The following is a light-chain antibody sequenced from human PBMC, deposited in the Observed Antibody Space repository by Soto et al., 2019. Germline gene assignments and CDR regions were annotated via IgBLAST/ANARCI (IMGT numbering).Light chain of an antibody. J-gene: IGKJ5*01. CDR3: QQSFSVPIT. CDR1: QSIAGY. CDR2: SAS. V-gene: IGKV1-39*01. Sequence: DIQMSQSPSSLSASVGDRFTITCRASQSIAGYLSWYQQRPGKAPKFLIYSASSLQRGVPSRFSGSGSGTDFSLTINGLQPEDFATYFCQQSFSVPITFGQGTRLEI.